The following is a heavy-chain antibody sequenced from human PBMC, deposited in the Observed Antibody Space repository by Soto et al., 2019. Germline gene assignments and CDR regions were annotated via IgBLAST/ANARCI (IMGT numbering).Heavy chain of an antibody. D-gene: IGHD1-1*01. Sequence: GGSLRLSCAASGFTFSGYWMHWVRQAPGKGLVWVSRIDGDGSRTNYADSVKGRFTISRDNAKNTLYLQMNSLRAEDTAVYYCARELASYNDYWGQGTLVTVSS. CDR2: IDGDGSRT. V-gene: IGHV3-74*01. J-gene: IGHJ4*02. CDR3: ARELASYNDY. CDR1: GFTFSGYW.